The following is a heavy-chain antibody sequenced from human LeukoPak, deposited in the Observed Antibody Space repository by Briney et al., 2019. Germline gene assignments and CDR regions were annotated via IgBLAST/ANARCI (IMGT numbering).Heavy chain of an antibody. Sequence: SETLSLTCTVSGGSISSTIYYWGWIRQPSGKGLEWIGSIYYSGSTYYNPSLKSRVTISVDTSKNQFSLKLSSVTAADTAVYYCARGKYCSSTSCFDYWGQGTLVTVSS. V-gene: IGHV4-39*01. CDR1: GGSISSTIYY. CDR2: IYYSGST. D-gene: IGHD2-2*01. J-gene: IGHJ4*02. CDR3: ARGKYCSSTSCFDY.